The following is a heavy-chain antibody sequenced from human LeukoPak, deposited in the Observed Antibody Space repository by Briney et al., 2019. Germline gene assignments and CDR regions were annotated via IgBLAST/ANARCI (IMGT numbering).Heavy chain of an antibody. CDR2: ISSGGITI. J-gene: IGHJ3*02. CDR1: GFRFSDYY. Sequence: GGSLRLSCAASGFRFSDYYMTWIRQAPGEGLEWVSYISSGGITIYYADSVKGRFTISRDNAKNSLYLQVNSLRAEDTAVYYCAKDPPTSGSYFDAFDIWGQGTMVTVSS. D-gene: IGHD1-26*01. V-gene: IGHV3-11*01. CDR3: AKDPPTSGSYFDAFDI.